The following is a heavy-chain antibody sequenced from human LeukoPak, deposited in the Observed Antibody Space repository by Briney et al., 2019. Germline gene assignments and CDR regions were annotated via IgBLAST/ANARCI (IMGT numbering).Heavy chain of an antibody. CDR1: GYTFTGYY. CDR3: ARDLERIQLWSNWFDP. Sequence: ASVKVSCKASGYTFTGYYMHWVRQAPGQGLEWMGWINPNSGGTNYAQKFQGRVTMTRDTSISTAYMELSRLRSDDTAVYYCARDLERIQLWSNWFDPWGQGTLVTVSS. CDR2: INPNSGGT. V-gene: IGHV1-2*02. D-gene: IGHD5-18*01. J-gene: IGHJ5*02.